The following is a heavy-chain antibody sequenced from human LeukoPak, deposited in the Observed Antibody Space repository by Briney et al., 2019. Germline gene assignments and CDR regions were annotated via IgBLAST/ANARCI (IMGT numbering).Heavy chain of an antibody. J-gene: IGHJ4*02. Sequence: GGPLRLSCAASGFTFSSYWMSWVRQGPGKGLEWVANINQDGSAKYYVDSVKGRFTISRDNAKNSLYLQMNSLRAEDTAVYYCAREGSSSWYIGIDYWGQGTLVTVSS. D-gene: IGHD6-13*01. CDR2: INQDGSAK. V-gene: IGHV3-7*03. CDR1: GFTFSSYW. CDR3: AREGSSSWYIGIDY.